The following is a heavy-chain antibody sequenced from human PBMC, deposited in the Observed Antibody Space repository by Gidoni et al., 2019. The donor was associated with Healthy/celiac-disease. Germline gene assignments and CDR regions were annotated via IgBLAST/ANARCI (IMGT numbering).Heavy chain of an antibody. Sequence: QVQLQESGPGLVKPSETLSLTCAVSGYSISSGYYWGWIRQPPGKRLGWIGRIHHSGSTSYNPSLNSRVTISVDTSKNQFSLKLSSVTAADSAVYYCAGDAVTTGPFDYWGQGTLVTVSS. J-gene: IGHJ4*02. CDR2: IHHSGST. CDR1: GYSISSGYY. D-gene: IGHD4-17*01. V-gene: IGHV4-38-2*01. CDR3: AGDAVTTGPFDY.